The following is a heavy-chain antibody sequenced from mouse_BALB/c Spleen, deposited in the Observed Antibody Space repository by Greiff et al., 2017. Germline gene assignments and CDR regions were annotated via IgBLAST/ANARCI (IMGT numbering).Heavy chain of an antibody. Sequence: EVQLVETGGGLVQPKGSLKLSCAASGFTFNTNAMNWVRQAPGKGLEWVARIRSKSNNYATYYADSVKDRFTISRDDSQSMLYLQMNNLKTEDTAMYYCVREDYYAMDYWGQGTSVTVSS. CDR1: GFTFNTNA. V-gene: IGHV10S3*01. J-gene: IGHJ4*01. CDR3: VREDYYAMDY. CDR2: IRSKSNNYAT.